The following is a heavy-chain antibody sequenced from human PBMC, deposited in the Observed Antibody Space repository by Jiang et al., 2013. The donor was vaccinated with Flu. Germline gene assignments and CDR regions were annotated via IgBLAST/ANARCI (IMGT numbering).Heavy chain of an antibody. V-gene: IGHV7-4-1*02. CDR2: INTNTGNP. CDR3: ARWRVVGAPGAFDI. CDR1: GYTFTSYA. D-gene: IGHD1-26*01. J-gene: IGHJ3*02. Sequence: CKASGYTFTSYAMNWVRQAPGQGLDGWMINTNTGNPTYAQGFTGRFVFSLDTSVSTAYLQISSLKAEDTAVYYCARWRVVGAPGAFDIWGQGTMVTVSS.